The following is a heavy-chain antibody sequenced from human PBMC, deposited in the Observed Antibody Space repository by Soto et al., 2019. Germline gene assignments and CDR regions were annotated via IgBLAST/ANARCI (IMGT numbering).Heavy chain of an antibody. Sequence: SVKVSCKASGGTFSSYAISWVRQAPGQGLEWMGGIIPIFGTANYAQKFQGRVTITADESTSTAYMELSSLRSEDTAVYYCARDVSVAWDIDAFDIWGQGTMVTVSS. D-gene: IGHD1-26*01. J-gene: IGHJ3*02. CDR2: IIPIFGTA. CDR3: ARDVSVAWDIDAFDI. V-gene: IGHV1-69*13. CDR1: GGTFSSYA.